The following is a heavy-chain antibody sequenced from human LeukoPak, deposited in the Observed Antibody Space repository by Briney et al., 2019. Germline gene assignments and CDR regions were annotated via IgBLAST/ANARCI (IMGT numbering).Heavy chain of an antibody. CDR1: GFTFSSYA. Sequence: GASLRLSCAASGFTFSSYAMTWVRQAPGKGLEWLSAISGTGGSTFYADSVKGRFTISRDNSKDTLYLQMNSLRAEDTAVYYCAKPLYPNYDYVWGSYRSPFDYWGQGILVTVSP. D-gene: IGHD3-16*02. CDR2: ISGTGGST. V-gene: IGHV3-23*01. J-gene: IGHJ4*02. CDR3: AKPLYPNYDYVWGSYRSPFDY.